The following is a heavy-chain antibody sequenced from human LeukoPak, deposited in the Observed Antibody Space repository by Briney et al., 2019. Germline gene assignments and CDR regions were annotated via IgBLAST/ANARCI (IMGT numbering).Heavy chain of an antibody. CDR2: ISGSGDRT. V-gene: IGHV3-23*01. D-gene: IGHD3-16*01. CDR3: TKRMLSGAVSPFDP. Sequence: AGGSLRLSCAASGFTFSNFAMSWVRQAPGKGLEWVSLISGSGDRTFYIDSVKGRLTISRDKSKSTLFLQMNSLRAEDTAVYYCTKRMLSGAVSPFDPWGQGTLVTVSS. CDR1: GFTFSNFA. J-gene: IGHJ5*02.